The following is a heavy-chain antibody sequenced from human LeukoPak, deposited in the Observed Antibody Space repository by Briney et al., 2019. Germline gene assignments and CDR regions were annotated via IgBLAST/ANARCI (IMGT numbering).Heavy chain of an antibody. Sequence: GASVKVSCKASGYTFTGYYMHWVRQAPGQGLEWMGWINPNSGGTNYAQKFQGRVTMTRDTSISTAYMELSRLRSDDTAVYYCAREAPAFDYVWGSYPYPNWFDPWGQGTLVTVSS. CDR1: GYTFTGYY. CDR2: INPNSGGT. J-gene: IGHJ5*02. CDR3: AREAPAFDYVWGSYPYPNWFDP. V-gene: IGHV1-2*02. D-gene: IGHD3-16*01.